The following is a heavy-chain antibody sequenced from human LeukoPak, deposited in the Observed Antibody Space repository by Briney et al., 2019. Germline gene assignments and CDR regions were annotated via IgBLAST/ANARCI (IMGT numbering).Heavy chain of an antibody. CDR1: GGSISSSSYY. V-gene: IGHV4-39*07. J-gene: IGHJ6*03. CDR3: ARGGSGWYSSYYYYYMDV. CDR2: IYYSGST. D-gene: IGHD6-19*01. Sequence: SETLSLTCTVSGGSISSSSYYWGWIRQPPGKGLEWIGSIYYSGSTNYNPSLKGRVTISVDTSKNQFSLKLSSVTAADTAVYYCARGGSGWYSSYYYYYMDVWGKGTTVTVSS.